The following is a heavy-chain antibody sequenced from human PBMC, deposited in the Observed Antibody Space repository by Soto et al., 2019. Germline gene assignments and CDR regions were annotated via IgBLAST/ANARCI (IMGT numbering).Heavy chain of an antibody. Sequence: QVQLVESGGGVVQPGRSLRLSCAASGFTFSSYAMHWVRQAPGKGLEWVAVISYDGSNKYYADSVKGRFTISRDNSKNTLYLQMNSLRAEDTAVYYCARETLVYDWFDPWGQGTLVTVSS. CDR3: ARETLVYDWFDP. CDR1: GFTFSSYA. J-gene: IGHJ5*02. CDR2: ISYDGSNK. V-gene: IGHV3-30-3*01. D-gene: IGHD3-16*01.